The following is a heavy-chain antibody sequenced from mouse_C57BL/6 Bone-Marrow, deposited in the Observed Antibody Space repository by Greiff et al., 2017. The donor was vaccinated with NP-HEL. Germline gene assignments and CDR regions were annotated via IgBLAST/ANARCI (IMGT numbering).Heavy chain of an antibody. CDR1: GFTFSSYA. CDR3: TRDEGAEFAY. D-gene: IGHD3-3*01. V-gene: IGHV5-9-1*02. CDR2: ISSGGDYI. J-gene: IGHJ3*01. Sequence: EVKVVESGEGLVKPGGSLKLSCAASGFTFSSYAMSWVRQTPEKRLEWVAYISSGGDYIYYADTVKGRFTISRDNARNTLYLQMSSLKSEDTAMYYCTRDEGAEFAYWGQGTLVTVSA.